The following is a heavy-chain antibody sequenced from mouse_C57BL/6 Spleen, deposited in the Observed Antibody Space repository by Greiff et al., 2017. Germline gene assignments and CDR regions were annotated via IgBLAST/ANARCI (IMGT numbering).Heavy chain of an antibody. J-gene: IGHJ4*01. CDR1: GFTFSDYG. CDR2: ISNLAYSI. V-gene: IGHV5-15*01. CDR3: ARGGDYYAMDY. Sequence: EVNVVESGGGLVQPGGSLKLSCAASGFTFSDYGMAWVRQAPRKGPEWVAFISNLAYSIYYADTVTGRFTISRENAKNTLYLEMSSLRSEYTAMYCCARGGDYYAMDYWGQGTSVTVSS.